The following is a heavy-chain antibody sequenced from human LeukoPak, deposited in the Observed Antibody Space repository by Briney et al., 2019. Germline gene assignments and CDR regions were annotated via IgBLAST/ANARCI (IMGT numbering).Heavy chain of an antibody. Sequence: ASVKVSCKASGYTFTRYDVKWVRQAPGQGLEYMGWLNPDTGKTGYVQKFQGRVMMTSDNSIVTAFMELSGLRSDDTAVYYCARGLSTVLLHTLTGISDQPDLDFWGQGTLVTVSS. V-gene: IGHV1-8*01. CDR3: ARGLSTVLLHTLTGISDQPDLDF. CDR1: GYTFTRYD. CDR2: LNPDTGKT. J-gene: IGHJ4*02. D-gene: IGHD3-9*01.